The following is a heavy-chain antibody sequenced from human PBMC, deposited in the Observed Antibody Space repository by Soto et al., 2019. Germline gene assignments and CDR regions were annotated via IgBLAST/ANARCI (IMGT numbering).Heavy chain of an antibody. CDR3: AKDRQQWRNNWFDP. CDR2: ISYDGSNK. D-gene: IGHD6-19*01. CDR1: GFTFSSYG. Sequence: GGSLRLSCAASGFTFSSYGMHWVRQAPGKGLEWVAVISYDGSNKYYADSVKGRFTISRDNSKNTLYLQMNSLRAEDTAVYYCAKDRQQWRNNWFDPWGQGTLVTAPQ. V-gene: IGHV3-30*18. J-gene: IGHJ5*02.